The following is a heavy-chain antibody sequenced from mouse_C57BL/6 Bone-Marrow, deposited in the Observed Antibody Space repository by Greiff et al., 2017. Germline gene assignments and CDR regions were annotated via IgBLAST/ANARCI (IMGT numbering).Heavy chain of an antibody. Sequence: QVQLKQSGAELARPGASVELSCKASGYTFTSYGISCVKQRTGQGLEWIGEIYPRSGNTYYNQKFKGKATLTADKSSSTAYMELRSLTSEDSAVYFYARFTTVVATSTDYWSQGTTLTESS. J-gene: IGHJ2*01. CDR2: IYPRSGNT. CDR3: ARFTTVVATSTDY. CDR1: GYTFTSYG. D-gene: IGHD1-1*01. V-gene: IGHV1-81*01.